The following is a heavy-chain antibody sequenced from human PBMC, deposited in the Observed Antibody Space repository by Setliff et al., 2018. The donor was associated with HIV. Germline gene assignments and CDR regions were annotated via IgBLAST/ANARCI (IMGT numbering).Heavy chain of an antibody. J-gene: IGHJ5*02. D-gene: IGHD3-3*01. V-gene: IGHV4-34*01. Sequence: PSETLSLTCAVYGGSFSGFYWSWIRQAPGKGLEWIGEINHSGETNYNPSLKSRITLSVDTSENQFALKLASVTAADTAVYYCARGFTIFGVGFSADPTGNWFDPWGQGTLVTVSS. CDR3: ARGFTIFGVGFSADPTGNWFDP. CDR2: INHSGET. CDR1: GGSFSGFY.